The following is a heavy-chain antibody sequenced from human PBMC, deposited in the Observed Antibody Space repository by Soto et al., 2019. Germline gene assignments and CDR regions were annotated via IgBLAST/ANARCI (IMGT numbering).Heavy chain of an antibody. CDR3: ARSPRSSPYFNY. Sequence: GGSLKISCQCSGYTFSDFWIGWVRQLPGKGLEWMGIIYPGEHETRYSPSFHGKVTISADKSINAAYLQWNSLEASDTAFYFCARSPRSSPYFNYWGQGALVTVSS. V-gene: IGHV5-51*01. CDR1: GYTFSDFW. CDR2: IYPGEHET. D-gene: IGHD6-13*01. J-gene: IGHJ4*02.